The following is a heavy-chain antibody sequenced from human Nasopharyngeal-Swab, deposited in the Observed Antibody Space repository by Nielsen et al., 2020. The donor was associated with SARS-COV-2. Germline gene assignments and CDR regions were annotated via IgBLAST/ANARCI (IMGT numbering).Heavy chain of an antibody. Sequence: VRQAPGKGLEWVSYISSSSSTKYYADSVKGRFTISRDNAKSSLYLQMNSLRDEDTAVYYCARDAIVVVPAAIQYWGQGTLVTVSS. CDR3: ARDAIVVVPAAIQY. J-gene: IGHJ4*02. D-gene: IGHD2-2*02. V-gene: IGHV3-48*02. CDR2: ISSSSSTK.